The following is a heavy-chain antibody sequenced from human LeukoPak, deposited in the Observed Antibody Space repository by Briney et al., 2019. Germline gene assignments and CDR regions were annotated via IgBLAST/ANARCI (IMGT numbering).Heavy chain of an antibody. D-gene: IGHD6-6*01. Sequence: GASVKVSCKASGGTFSSYAISWVRQAPGQGLEWMGWFNPENGNTNYAQKVQGRVTMTADTSTSTSYMELRSLRSDDTAVYYCARDAGSSWFRAFDIWGQGTMVTVSS. CDR2: FNPENGNT. V-gene: IGHV1-18*01. CDR3: ARDAGSSWFRAFDI. J-gene: IGHJ3*02. CDR1: GGTFSSYA.